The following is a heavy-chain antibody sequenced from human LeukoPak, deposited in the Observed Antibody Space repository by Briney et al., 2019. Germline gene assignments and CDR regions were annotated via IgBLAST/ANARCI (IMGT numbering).Heavy chain of an antibody. D-gene: IGHD6-19*01. J-gene: IGHJ5*02. V-gene: IGHV4-59*01. Sequence: SETLSLTCTVSGGSISSYYWSWIRQPPGKGLEWIGYIYYSGSTNYNPSLKSRVTIPVDTSKNQFSLKLSSVTAADTAVYYCARGSIAVAGTQYNWFDPWGQGTLVTVSS. CDR3: ARGSIAVAGTQYNWFDP. CDR2: IYYSGST. CDR1: GGSISSYY.